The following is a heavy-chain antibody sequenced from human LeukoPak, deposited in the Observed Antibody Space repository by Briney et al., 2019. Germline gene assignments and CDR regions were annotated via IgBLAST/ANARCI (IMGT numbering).Heavy chain of an antibody. CDR1: GFTFSSHA. CDR3: AKDADYYDSSGYYYAYFDY. V-gene: IGHV3-23*01. J-gene: IGHJ4*02. CDR2: ISESGDST. D-gene: IGHD3-22*01. Sequence: QAGGSLRLSCAASGFTFSSHAMNWVRQTPGKGLEWVSGISESGDSTSYTDSVKGRFTISRDNSKNTLYLQITSLRAEDTAIYYCAKDADYYDSSGYYYAYFDYWGQGTLVTVSS.